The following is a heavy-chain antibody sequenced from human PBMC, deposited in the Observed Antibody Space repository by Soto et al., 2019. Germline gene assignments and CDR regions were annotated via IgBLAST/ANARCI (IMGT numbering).Heavy chain of an antibody. CDR3: ARDSRYYDSTGYPYYFDY. D-gene: IGHD3-22*01. CDR2: IKPSGGST. J-gene: IGHJ4*02. V-gene: IGHV1-46*01. Sequence: ASVKVSCKASGYTFTSFYMHWVRQAPGQGLEWMGIIKPSGGSTSYAQKFQGRVTMTRDTSRSTVYMELSSLRSEDTAVYYCARDSRYYDSTGYPYYFDYWGQGTLVTVSS. CDR1: GYTFTSFY.